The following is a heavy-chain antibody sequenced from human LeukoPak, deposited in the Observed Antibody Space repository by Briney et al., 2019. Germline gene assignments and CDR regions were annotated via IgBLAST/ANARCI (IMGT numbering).Heavy chain of an antibody. J-gene: IGHJ5*02. CDR1: GGSFSGYY. V-gene: IGHV4-34*01. CDR3: ARPAPRGLGP. D-gene: IGHD2-2*01. Sequence: SETLSLTCAVYGGSFSGYYWSWIRQPPGKGLEWIGEINHSGSTNYNPSLKSRVTISVDTSKNQFSLKLSSVTAADTAVYYCARPAPRGLGPWGQGTLVTVSS. CDR2: INHSGST.